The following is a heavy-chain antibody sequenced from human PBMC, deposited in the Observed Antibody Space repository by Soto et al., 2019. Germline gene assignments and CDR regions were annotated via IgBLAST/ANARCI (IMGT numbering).Heavy chain of an antibody. CDR1: GYTLTELS. J-gene: IGHJ4*02. V-gene: IGHV1-24*01. CDR2: FDPEDGET. Sequence: ASVKVSCKVSGYTLTELSMHWVLQAPGKGLEWMGGFDPEDGETIYAQKFQGRVTMTEDTSTDTAYMELSSLRSEDTAVYYCATMSYYDILTGSLVPFYFDYWGQGTLVTVSS. CDR3: ATMSYYDILTGSLVPFYFDY. D-gene: IGHD3-9*01.